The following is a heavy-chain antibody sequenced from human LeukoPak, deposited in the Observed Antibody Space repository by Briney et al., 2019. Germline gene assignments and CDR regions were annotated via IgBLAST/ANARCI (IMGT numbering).Heavy chain of an antibody. V-gene: IGHV3-23*01. J-gene: IGHJ4*02. CDR1: GFTFSSYE. CDR2: ISGAGDAS. Sequence: GRSLRLSCAASGFTFSSYEMNWVRQAPGKGLQWVATISGAGDASYYADSVKGRFTISRDNSRDNSKNILYLQMNSLRAEDTAVYYCAKDRSYYYDSSGPTGFDYWGQGTLVTVSS. D-gene: IGHD3-22*01. CDR3: AKDRSYYYDSSGPTGFDY.